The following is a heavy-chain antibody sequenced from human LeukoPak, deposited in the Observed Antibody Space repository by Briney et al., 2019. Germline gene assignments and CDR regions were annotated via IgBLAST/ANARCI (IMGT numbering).Heavy chain of an antibody. CDR1: GFTFSTYG. D-gene: IGHD3-16*01. J-gene: IGHJ4*02. V-gene: IGHV3-33*08. Sequence: GGSLRLSCAASGFTFSTYGMYWVRQAPGKGLEWVAVIWCDGSNKYYVDSVKGRFTISRDNSKNTLYLQMNSLRAEDKAVYYCARDRGALLGGYYFDYWGQGTLVTVSS. CDR2: IWCDGSNK. CDR3: ARDRGALLGGYYFDY.